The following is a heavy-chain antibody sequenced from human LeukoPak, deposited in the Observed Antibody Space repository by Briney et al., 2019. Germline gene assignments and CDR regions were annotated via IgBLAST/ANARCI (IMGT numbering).Heavy chain of an antibody. CDR3: ARARPSYNWNYENDY. J-gene: IGHJ4*02. CDR2: INHSGST. CDR1: GGSFSGYY. Sequence: PSETLSLTCAVYGGSFSGYYWSWIRQPPGKGLEWIGEINHSGSTNYNPPLKSRVTISVDTSKNQFSLKLSSVTAADTAVYYCARARPSYNWNYENDYWGQGTLVTVSS. D-gene: IGHD1-1*01. V-gene: IGHV4-34*01.